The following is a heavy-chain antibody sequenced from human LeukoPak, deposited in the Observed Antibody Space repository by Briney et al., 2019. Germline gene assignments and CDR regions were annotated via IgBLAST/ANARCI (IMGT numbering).Heavy chain of an antibody. D-gene: IGHD2-15*01. CDR1: GYTFTGYY. V-gene: IGHV1-69*04. J-gene: IGHJ6*02. CDR2: IIPILGIA. CDR3: ARGRVVAATLDYYYYGMDV. Sequence: SVKVSCKASGYTFTGYYMHWVRQAPGQGLEWMGRIIPILGIANYAQKFQGRVTITADKSTSTAYMELSSLRSEDTAVYYCARGRVVAATLDYYYYGMDVWGQGTTVTVSS.